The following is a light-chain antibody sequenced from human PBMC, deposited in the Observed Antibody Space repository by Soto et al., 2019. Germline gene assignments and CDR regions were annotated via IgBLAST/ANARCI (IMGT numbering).Light chain of an antibody. CDR1: QRISTY. CDR2: AAS. V-gene: IGKV1-39*01. J-gene: IGKJ1*01. Sequence: YMFAYVGGRVTITCRASQRISTYLNWYQQRPGKAPKLLIYAASSLQSGVPSRFSGSGSETHFTLTISSLQPEDFATYSCQQSDSTTWTFGQGTKVDIK. CDR3: QQSDSTTWT.